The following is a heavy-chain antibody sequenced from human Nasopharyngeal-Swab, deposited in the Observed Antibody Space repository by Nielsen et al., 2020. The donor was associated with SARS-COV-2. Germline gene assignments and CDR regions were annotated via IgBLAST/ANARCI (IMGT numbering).Heavy chain of an antibody. V-gene: IGHV3-15*01. Sequence: GESLKISCAASGFTFSSAWMSWVRQAPGKGLEWVGRIKSKTDGSTRDYTVPVKGRFTISRDESKNTVFLQMDSLKTEDTGIYYCAGRDCSGTRCYAHTPSSSGVYHYYYMDVWGRGTTVTVSS. CDR3: AGRDCSGTRCYAHTPSSSGVYHYYYMDV. CDR1: GFTFSSAW. D-gene: IGHD2-2*01. J-gene: IGHJ6*03. CDR2: IKSKTDGSTR.